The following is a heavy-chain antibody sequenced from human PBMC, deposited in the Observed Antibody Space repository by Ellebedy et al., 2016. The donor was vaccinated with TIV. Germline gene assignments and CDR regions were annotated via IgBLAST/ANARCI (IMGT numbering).Heavy chain of an antibody. J-gene: IGHJ6*02. V-gene: IGHV5-51*01. Sequence: GGSLRLSXKGSGYSFTSYWIGWVRQMPGKGLEWMGIIYPGDSDTRYSPSFQGQVTISADKSISTAYLQWSSLKASDTAMYYCARIKDYYYYGMDVWGQGTTVTVSS. CDR1: GYSFTSYW. CDR3: ARIKDYYYYGMDV. CDR2: IYPGDSDT.